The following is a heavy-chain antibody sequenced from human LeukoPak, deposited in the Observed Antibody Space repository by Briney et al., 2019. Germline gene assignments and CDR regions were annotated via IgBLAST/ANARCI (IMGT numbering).Heavy chain of an antibody. J-gene: IGHJ4*02. Sequence: GGSLRLSCAASGFTFSSYAMSWVRQAPGKGLEWVSGLTGNGESTYYADSVKGRFTISRDNSKNTLYLQMSSLKTEDTAVYYCTARRVEMATIGHRGDFDYWGQGTLVTVSS. CDR1: GFTFSSYA. D-gene: IGHD5-24*01. CDR3: TARRVEMATIGHRGDFDY. CDR2: LTGNGEST. V-gene: IGHV3-23*01.